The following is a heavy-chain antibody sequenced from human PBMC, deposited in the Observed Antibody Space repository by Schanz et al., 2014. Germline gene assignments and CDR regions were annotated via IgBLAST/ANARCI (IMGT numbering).Heavy chain of an antibody. CDR2: ITPTLGKV. V-gene: IGHV1-69*09. CDR1: GYTFNSYA. D-gene: IGHD3-10*01. J-gene: IGHJ4*02. CDR3: ARDPQYYYGSGRGY. Sequence: QVQLVQSGSELKKPGASVKVSCKTSGYTFNSYALHWVRQAPGQGLEWMGRITPTLGKVDYAQKFQGRVTITADISTSTAYMELISLTSEDTAVYYCARDPQYYYGSGRGYWGQGTLVTVST.